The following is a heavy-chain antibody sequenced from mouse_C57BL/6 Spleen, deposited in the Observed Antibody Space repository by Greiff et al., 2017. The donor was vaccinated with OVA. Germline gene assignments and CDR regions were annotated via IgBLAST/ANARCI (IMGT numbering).Heavy chain of an antibody. CDR2: IYYSGTI. CDR1: GISITTGNYR. D-gene: IGHD1-2*01. V-gene: IGHV3-5*01. J-gene: IGHJ2*01. Sequence: EVKLVESGPGLVKPSQTVFLTCTVTGISITTGNYRWSWIRQFPGNKLEWIGYIYYSGTISYNPSLTSRTSITRDTPKNQFFLEMNSMTAEDTATYCCARERGVIDYGHYFDYWGQGTTLTVSS. CDR3: ARERGVIDYGHYFDY.